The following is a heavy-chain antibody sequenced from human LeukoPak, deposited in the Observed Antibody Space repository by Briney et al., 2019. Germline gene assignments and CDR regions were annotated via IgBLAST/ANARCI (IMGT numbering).Heavy chain of an antibody. V-gene: IGHV1-46*01. CDR1: GYTFTSNY. Sequence: ASVKVSCTASGYTFTSNYIHWVRQAPGQGLEWMGVIAPSSGTTSYAQKFQGRVTMTRDTSTSTLYMELSSLTSEDTAVYYCARASGSSAVPFDYWGQGTLVTVSS. J-gene: IGHJ4*02. CDR2: IAPSSGTT. D-gene: IGHD3-10*01. CDR3: ARASGSSAVPFDY.